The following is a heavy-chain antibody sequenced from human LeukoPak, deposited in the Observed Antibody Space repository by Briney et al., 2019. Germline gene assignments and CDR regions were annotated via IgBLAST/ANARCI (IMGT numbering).Heavy chain of an antibody. D-gene: IGHD1-26*01. V-gene: IGHV4-59*12. CDR1: GGSISSYY. CDR2: IHYSGST. Sequence: KPSETLSLTCTVSGGSISSYYWSWIRQPPGKGLEWIGYIHYSGSTNYNPSLKSRVTISVDTSKNQFSLKLSSVTAADTAVYYCARGASGSYYRGRFDYWGQGTLVTVSS. J-gene: IGHJ4*02. CDR3: ARGASGSYYRGRFDY.